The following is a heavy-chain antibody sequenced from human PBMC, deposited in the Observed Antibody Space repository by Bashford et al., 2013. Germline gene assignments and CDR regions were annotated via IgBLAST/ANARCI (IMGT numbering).Heavy chain of an antibody. J-gene: IGHJ6*02. D-gene: IGHD1-26*01. CDR2: MYTTGST. V-gene: IGHV4-61*02. CDR3: ARGVGGSVEYHYGMDV. Sequence: SETLSLTCSVSGDSISGSNHYWSWIRQPAGKGLEWIGRMYTTGSTNYNPSLKSRVTISIDTPKNQFSLRLTSFTAADTAVYFCARGVGGSVEYHYGMDVWGQGTTVTVSS. CDR1: GDSISGSNHY.